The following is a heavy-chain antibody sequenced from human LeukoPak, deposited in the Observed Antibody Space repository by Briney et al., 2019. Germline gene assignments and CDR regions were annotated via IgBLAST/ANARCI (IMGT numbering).Heavy chain of an antibody. CDR3: ASLGAVSRRRIYYYYGMDV. D-gene: IGHD1-26*01. CDR1: GGSISIYY. V-gene: IGHV4-59*01. CDR2: IYYSGST. J-gene: IGHJ6*02. Sequence: PSETLSLTCTVSGGSISIYYWSSIRQPPGKGLEWIGFIYYSGSTNYNPSLKSRVTISVDTSKNQFSLKLSSVTAADTAVYYCASLGAVSRRRIYYYYGMDVWGQGTTVTVSS.